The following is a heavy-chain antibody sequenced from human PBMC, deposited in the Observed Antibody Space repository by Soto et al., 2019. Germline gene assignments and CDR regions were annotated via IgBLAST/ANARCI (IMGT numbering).Heavy chain of an antibody. CDR1: GDSVSRNSEA. CDR3: ARGPQATGNWFDP. D-gene: IGHD1-1*01. CDR2: TYYRSKWYN. Sequence: PSHTLSLICAISGDSVSRNSEAWNSIRQSQSRGLEWQARTYYRSKWYNDYAVSVKSRITINPDTSKNLFSLQLNSVTPEDTAVYYCARGPQATGNWFDPWGQGALVPVSS. J-gene: IGHJ5*02. V-gene: IGHV6-1*01.